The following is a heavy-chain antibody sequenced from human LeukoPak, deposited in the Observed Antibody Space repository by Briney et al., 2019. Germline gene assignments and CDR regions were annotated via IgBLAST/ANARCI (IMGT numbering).Heavy chain of an antibody. CDR3: ASRGYSYGNFDY. Sequence: SETLSLTCAVYGGSFSGYYWSWIRQPPGKGLEWIGSIYYSGSTYYNPSLKSRVTISVDTSKNQFSLKLSSVTAADTAVYYCASRGYSYGNFDYWGQGTLVTVSS. CDR2: IYYSGST. CDR1: GGSFSGYY. J-gene: IGHJ4*02. V-gene: IGHV4-34*01. D-gene: IGHD5-18*01.